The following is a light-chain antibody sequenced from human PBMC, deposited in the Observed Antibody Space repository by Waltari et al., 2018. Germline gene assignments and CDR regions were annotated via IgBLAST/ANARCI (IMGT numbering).Light chain of an antibody. Sequence: QSVLTQPPSASGTPAQRVTISCSGTTSHPGNNVVNWYQQVPGTAPKLLSYRNDLRPAGVPDRFSASKSGTSASLAISGLQSEDEAEYYCASWDDSLNGHWVFGGGTKVTVL. CDR2: RND. J-gene: IGLJ3*02. CDR3: ASWDDSLNGHWV. CDR1: TSHPGNNV. V-gene: IGLV1-44*01.